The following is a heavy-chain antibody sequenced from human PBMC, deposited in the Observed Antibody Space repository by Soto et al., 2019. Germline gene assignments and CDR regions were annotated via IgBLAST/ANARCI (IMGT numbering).Heavy chain of an antibody. CDR2: ISAYNGNT. J-gene: IGHJ3*02. CDR1: GYTFTSYG. Sequence: QVQLVQSGAEVKKPGASVKVSCKASGYTFTSYGISWVRQAPGQGLEWRGWISAYNGNTNYAQKLQGRVTMTTDTSTSTAYTELRSVRSDDTAVYYGARDLAPQQLKGADAFDICGKGTMVTVSS. CDR3: ARDLAPQQLKGADAFDI. D-gene: IGHD6-13*01. V-gene: IGHV1-18*01.